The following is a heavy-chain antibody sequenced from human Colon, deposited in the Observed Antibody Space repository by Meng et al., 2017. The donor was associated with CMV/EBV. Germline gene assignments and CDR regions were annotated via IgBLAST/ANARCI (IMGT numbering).Heavy chain of an antibody. CDR3: AKGQQLGDS. Sequence: PSCAASGFIFSTDTMTWGRQAPGKGLEWVSLITADGRYTSYAASVKGRFTISRDNSKSTLYLQMNNLRPEDTAVYFCAKGQQLGDSWGQGTLVTVSS. D-gene: IGHD6-13*01. J-gene: IGHJ4*02. CDR2: ITADGRYT. CDR1: GFIFSTDT. V-gene: IGHV3-23*01.